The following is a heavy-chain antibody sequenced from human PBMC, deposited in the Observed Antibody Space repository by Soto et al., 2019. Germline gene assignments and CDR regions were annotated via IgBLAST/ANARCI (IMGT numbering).Heavy chain of an antibody. CDR3: ARHSSLITFGGVIVKSYYYYGMDV. Sequence: GESLKISCKGSGYSFTSYWIGWVRQMPGKSLEWMGIIYPGDSDTRYSPSFQGQVTISADKSISTAYLQWSSLKASDTAMYYCARHSSLITFGGVIVKSYYYYGMDVWGQGTTVTVSS. D-gene: IGHD3-16*02. J-gene: IGHJ6*02. CDR2: IYPGDSDT. V-gene: IGHV5-51*01. CDR1: GYSFTSYW.